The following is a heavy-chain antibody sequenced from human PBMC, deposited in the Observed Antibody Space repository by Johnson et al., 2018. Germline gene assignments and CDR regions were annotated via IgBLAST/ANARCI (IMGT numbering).Heavy chain of an antibody. CDR2: ISGSGGDYT. CDR1: GFTFSDYA. Sequence: VQLVESGGGLVKPGGSLRLSCAASGFTFSDYAMTWVRPAPGKGLEWVSTISGSGGDYTFYADSVKGRFTNSRDNSKNTLYMQMNSLRVEDMAVCYSAKDGHHHPRYYIYVLDVWGKGSTGTVSP. CDR3: AKDGHHHPRYYIYVLDV. J-gene: IGHJ6*04. V-gene: IGHV3-23*04.